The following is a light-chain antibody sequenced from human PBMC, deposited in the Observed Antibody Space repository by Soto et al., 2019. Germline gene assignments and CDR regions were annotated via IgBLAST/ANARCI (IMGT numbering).Light chain of an antibody. CDR2: DVT. Sequence: QSALTQPASVSASPGQSITISCTGTSSDVGGYNYVSWYQGHPGKAPKLIIYDVTNRPPGVSNRFSGSKSGNTASLTISGLQADDEAHYYCASYRSSNSVVFGGGTKLTVL. CDR1: SSDVGGYNY. J-gene: IGLJ2*01. CDR3: ASYRSSNSVV. V-gene: IGLV2-14*01.